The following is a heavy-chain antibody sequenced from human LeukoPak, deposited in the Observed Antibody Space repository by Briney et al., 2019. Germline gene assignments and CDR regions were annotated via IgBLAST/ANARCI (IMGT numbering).Heavy chain of an antibody. CDR2: IYYSGST. J-gene: IGHJ3*01. V-gene: IGHV4-59*01. Sequence: SETLSLTCTVSGGSISSYYWSWIRQPPGKGLEWIGYIYYSGSTNYNPSLKSRVTISVDTSKNQFSLKLSSVTAADTAVYYCARGEYRYCSSTSCSSMDVWGQGTMVTVSS. CDR3: ARGEYRYCSSTSCSSMDV. D-gene: IGHD2-2*01. CDR1: GGSISSYY.